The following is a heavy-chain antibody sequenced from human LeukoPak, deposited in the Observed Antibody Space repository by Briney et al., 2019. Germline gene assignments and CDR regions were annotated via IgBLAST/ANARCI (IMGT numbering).Heavy chain of an antibody. V-gene: IGHV1-18*01. Sequence: ASVKVSCKASGYTFTSYGISWVRQAPGQGLEWMGWISAYNGNTNYAQKLQGRVTMTTDTSTSTAYMELRSPRSDDTAVYYCARDSSQVLRFLEWLDPFDYWGQGTLVTVSS. CDR1: GYTFTSYG. CDR2: ISAYNGNT. J-gene: IGHJ4*02. D-gene: IGHD3-3*01. CDR3: ARDSSQVLRFLEWLDPFDY.